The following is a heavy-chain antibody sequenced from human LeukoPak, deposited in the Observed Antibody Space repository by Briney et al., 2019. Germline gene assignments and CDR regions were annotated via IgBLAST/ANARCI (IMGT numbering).Heavy chain of an antibody. Sequence: GGSLRLYCAASGFTFSSYGMHWVRQAPGKGLEWVAVIWYDGSNKYYADSVKGRFTISRDNSKNTLYLQMNSLRAEDTAVYYCARELPWNYFDYWGQGTLVTVSS. J-gene: IGHJ4*02. CDR3: ARELPWNYFDY. V-gene: IGHV3-33*01. CDR2: IWYDGSNK. D-gene: IGHD1-1*01. CDR1: GFTFSSYG.